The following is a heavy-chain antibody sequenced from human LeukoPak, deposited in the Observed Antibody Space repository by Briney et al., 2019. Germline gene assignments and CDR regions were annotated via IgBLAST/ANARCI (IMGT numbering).Heavy chain of an antibody. V-gene: IGHV1-69*06. CDR2: IIPIFGTA. Sequence: ASVKVSCKASGGTFSSYAISWVRQAPGQGLEWMGGIIPIFGTANYAQKFQGRVTITADKSTSTAYMELSSLRSEDTAVYYCAKGGQYYYGSGSYYPRLDYWGQGTLVTVSS. D-gene: IGHD3-10*01. CDR1: GGTFSSYA. CDR3: AKGGQYYYGSGSYYPRLDY. J-gene: IGHJ4*02.